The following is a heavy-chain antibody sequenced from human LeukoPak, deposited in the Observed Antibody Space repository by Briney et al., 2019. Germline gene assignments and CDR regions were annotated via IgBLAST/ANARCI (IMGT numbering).Heavy chain of an antibody. CDR3: ARASSVADHQYYFDY. D-gene: IGHD6-19*01. Sequence: KPSETLSLTCTVSGGSISSYYWSWIRQPAGKGLEWIGRIYTSGSTNYNPSLKRRVTMSVDTSKNQFSLKLSSVTAADTAVYYCARASSVADHQYYFDYWGQGTLVTVSS. CDR1: GGSISSYY. V-gene: IGHV4-4*07. J-gene: IGHJ4*02. CDR2: IYTSGST.